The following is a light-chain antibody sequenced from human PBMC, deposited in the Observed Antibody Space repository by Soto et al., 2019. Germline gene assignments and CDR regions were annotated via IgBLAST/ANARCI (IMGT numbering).Light chain of an antibody. J-gene: IGKJ4*01. CDR2: KAS. V-gene: IGKV1-5*03. CDR1: QNINSW. Sequence: DIQMTQSPSTLSASVGDRVTITFRASQNINSWLAWYQKKPVQAPKLLIYKASALQSGVPSRFSGSVSGTEFTLTINALQPDDFATYYCHQYESVSGLTFGGGTKGDIK. CDR3: HQYESVSGLT.